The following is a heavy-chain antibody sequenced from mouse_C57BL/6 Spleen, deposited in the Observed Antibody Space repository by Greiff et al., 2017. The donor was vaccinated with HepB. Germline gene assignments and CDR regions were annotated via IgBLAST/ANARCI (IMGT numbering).Heavy chain of an antibody. J-gene: IGHJ3*01. CDR1: GFTFSSYA. Sequence: EVNVVESGGGLVKPGGSLKLSCAASGFTFSSYAMSWVRQTPEKRLEWVATISDGGSYTYYPDNVKGRFTISRDNAKNNLYLQMSHLKSEDTAMYYCAREGYYGSSPAWFAYWGQGTLVTVSA. V-gene: IGHV5-4*01. CDR2: ISDGGSYT. D-gene: IGHD1-1*01. CDR3: AREGYYGSSPAWFAY.